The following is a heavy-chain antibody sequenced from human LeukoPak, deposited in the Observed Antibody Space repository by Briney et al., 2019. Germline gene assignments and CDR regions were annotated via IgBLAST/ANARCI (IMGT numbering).Heavy chain of an antibody. D-gene: IGHD1-14*01. CDR3: ARNLYNTGDLES. CDR1: GYTFTSYY. J-gene: IGHJ4*02. CDR2: MSPDSGNT. V-gene: IGHV1-8*02. Sequence: ASVTVSCKASGYTFTSYYMHWVRQATGQGLEWMGWMSPDSGNTGYAQNFQGRITLTRDTSISTAYMELSSLRSEDTAVYYCARNLYNTGDLESWGQGTLVTVSS.